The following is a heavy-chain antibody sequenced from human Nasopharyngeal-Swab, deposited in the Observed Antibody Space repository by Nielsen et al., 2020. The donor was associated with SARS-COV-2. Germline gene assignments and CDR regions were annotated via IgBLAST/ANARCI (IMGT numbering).Heavy chain of an antibody. D-gene: IGHD1-26*01. CDR3: ARDRGELLGEYYFDY. J-gene: IGHJ4*02. V-gene: IGHV3-30*03. CDR1: GFTFSSYG. Sequence: GESLKISCAASGFTFSSYGMHWVRQAPGKGLEWVAVISYDGSNKYYADSVKGRFTISRDNAKNSLYLQMHSLRAEDTAVYYCARDRGELLGEYYFDYWGQGTLVTVSS. CDR2: ISYDGSNK.